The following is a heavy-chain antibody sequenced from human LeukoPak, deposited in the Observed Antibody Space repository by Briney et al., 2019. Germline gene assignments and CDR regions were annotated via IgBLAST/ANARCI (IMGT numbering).Heavy chain of an antibody. CDR1: GGSISSGGYY. D-gene: IGHD5-24*01. J-gene: IGHJ4*02. CDR2: IYYSGST. V-gene: IGHV4-31*03. Sequence: PSETLSLTCTVSGGSISSGGYYWSWIRQHPGKGLEWIGYIYYSGSTYYNPSLKSRVTISVDTSKNQFSLKLSPVTAADTAVYYCARRPLREGYNALIDYWGQGTLVTVSS. CDR3: ARRPLREGYNALIDY.